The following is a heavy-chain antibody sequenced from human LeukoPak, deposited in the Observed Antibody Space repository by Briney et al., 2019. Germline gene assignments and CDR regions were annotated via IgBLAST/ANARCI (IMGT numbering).Heavy chain of an antibody. CDR2: INPNSGVT. Sequence: ASVKVSCKSSGYTFTAYYLSWVRQAPGQGLEWMGWINPNSGVTSYAQHFQGRVTMTRDTAISTAYVELSTLNSHDTAVSYCTRVAWNWNYSDYWGQGTLVTVSS. D-gene: IGHD1-7*01. V-gene: IGHV1-2*02. CDR1: GYTFTAYY. J-gene: IGHJ4*02. CDR3: TRVAWNWNYSDY.